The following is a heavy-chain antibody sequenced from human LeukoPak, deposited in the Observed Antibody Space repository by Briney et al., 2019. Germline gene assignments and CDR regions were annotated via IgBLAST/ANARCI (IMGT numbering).Heavy chain of an antibody. V-gene: IGHV5-51*01. D-gene: IGHD3-22*01. CDR3: ASSGPYFYQSSGYYWVY. J-gene: IGHJ4*02. Sequence: GESLKISCKGSGYSFTNYWIGWVRQMPGKGLEWMGIIYPGDSDTRYNPSFQGQVTISADKSSDTAYLQWSSLQASDTAIYYCASSGPYFYQSSGYYWVYWRQGTLVTVSS. CDR1: GYSFTNYW. CDR2: IYPGDSDT.